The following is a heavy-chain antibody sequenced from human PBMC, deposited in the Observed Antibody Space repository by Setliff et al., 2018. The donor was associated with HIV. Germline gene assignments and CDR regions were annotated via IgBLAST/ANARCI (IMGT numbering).Heavy chain of an antibody. CDR1: VFAFKIHN. D-gene: IGHD2-8*02. J-gene: IGHJ6*03. CDR3: ARDGGMGVYHMDV. V-gene: IGHV3-48*01. CDR2: ISYTSRTI. Sequence: PGGSLRLSCAASVFAFKIHNMNWVRQAPGKGLEWLSYISYTSRTIYYADSVKGRFTISRDNDKNSLYLQMDSQRAEDTAVYYCARDGGMGVYHMDVWGKGTTVTVSS.